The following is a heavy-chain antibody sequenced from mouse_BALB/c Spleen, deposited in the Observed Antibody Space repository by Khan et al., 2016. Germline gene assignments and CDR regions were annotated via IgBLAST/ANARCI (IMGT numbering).Heavy chain of an antibody. Sequence: EVKLLESGGGLVQPGGSLKLSCAASGFDFSRYWMSWVRQAPGQGLEWIGDINPDSSTINYTPSLKDKFIISRDNANNTLYLHMSKVRSEDTALYDCASGGRWESYDYWGKGTTHTVCS. CDR1: GFDFSRYW. V-gene: IGHV4-1*02. CDR3: ASGGRWESYDY. CDR2: INPDSSTI. D-gene: IGHD3-3*01. J-gene: IGHJ2*01.